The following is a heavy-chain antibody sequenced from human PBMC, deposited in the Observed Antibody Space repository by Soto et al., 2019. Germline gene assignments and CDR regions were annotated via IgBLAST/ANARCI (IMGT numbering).Heavy chain of an antibody. V-gene: IGHV4-30-4*01. D-gene: IGHD6-13*01. CDR1: GGSISSSDYY. CDR3: ARDLQYSRLFYGMDV. J-gene: IGHJ6*02. CDR2: IYYSGST. Sequence: SETLSLTCTVSGGSISSSDYYWSWIRQPPGKGLEWIGYIYYSGSTYYNPSLKSRVTISVDTSKNQFSLKLSSVTAADTAVYYCARDLQYSRLFYGMDVWGQGTTVTVSS.